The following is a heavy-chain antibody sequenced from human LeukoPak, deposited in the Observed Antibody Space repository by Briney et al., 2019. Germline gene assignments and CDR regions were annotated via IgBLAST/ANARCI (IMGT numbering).Heavy chain of an antibody. CDR3: AIVYCSSTSCSFDY. J-gene: IGHJ4*02. D-gene: IGHD2-2*01. Sequence: ASVKVSCKASGYTFTGHYMHWVRQAPGQGLEWMGRINPNSGGTNYAQKFQGRVTMTRDTSISTAYMELSRLRSDDTAVYYCAIVYCSSTSCSFDYWGQGTLVTVSS. CDR1: GYTFTGHY. CDR2: INPNSGGT. V-gene: IGHV1-2*06.